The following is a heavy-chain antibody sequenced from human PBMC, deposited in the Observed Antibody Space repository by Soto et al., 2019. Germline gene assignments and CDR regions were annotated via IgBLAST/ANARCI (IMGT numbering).Heavy chain of an antibody. CDR1: GFIFSHHS. D-gene: IGHD2-21*01. CDR3: SRDHSWVLDH. J-gene: IGHJ4*02. CDR2: INSGSTTI. V-gene: IGHV3-48*02. Sequence: EVQVVESGGGLVQPGGSLRLSCAASGFIFSHHSMNWVRQAPGKWLERISYINSGSTTIAYADSVKGRFTISRDNAKHFVYLQKDSLREGDTYVYYFSRDHSWVLDHWGQGTLITVSS.